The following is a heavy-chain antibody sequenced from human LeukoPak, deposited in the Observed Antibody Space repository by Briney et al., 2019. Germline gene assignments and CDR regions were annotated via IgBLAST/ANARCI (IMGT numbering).Heavy chain of an antibody. CDR2: ISGSGGST. D-gene: IGHD2/OR15-2a*01. CDR1: GFTFSSYA. J-gene: IGHJ6*03. CDR3: AADTQLVSSPYPYYYYYMDV. V-gene: IGHV3-23*01. Sequence: QPGGSLRLSCAASGFTFSSYAMSWVRQAPGEGLEWVSAISGSGGSTSYAQKFQGRVTMTRDTSTSTVYMELSSLRSEDTAVYYCAADTQLVSSPYPYYYYYMDVWGKGTTVTVSS.